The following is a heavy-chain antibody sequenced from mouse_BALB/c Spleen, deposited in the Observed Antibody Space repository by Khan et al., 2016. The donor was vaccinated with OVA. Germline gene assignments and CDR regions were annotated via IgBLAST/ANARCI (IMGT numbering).Heavy chain of an antibody. D-gene: IGHD2-13*01. Sequence: EVELVESGGGLVKPGGSLKLSCAASGFTFSNYGVSWVRQTPEKRLEWVASISRGDTTYYPDSVKGRFTISSDNARNILYLQMSSLRSEDTAVYYCARDYWFAYWGQGTLVTVSA. J-gene: IGHJ3*01. CDR3: ARDYWFAY. CDR2: ISRGDTT. V-gene: IGHV5-6-5*01. CDR1: GFTFSNYG.